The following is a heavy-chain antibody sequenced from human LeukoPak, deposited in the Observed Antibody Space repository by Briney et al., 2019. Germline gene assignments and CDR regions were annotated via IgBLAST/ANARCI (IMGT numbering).Heavy chain of an antibody. J-gene: IGHJ4*02. Sequence: PGGSLRLSCAGSGFSFSNYEVNWVRQAPGKGLEWVSYISETGGTIHHADSVKGRFTISRDNAKNSLYLQMNSLRVEDTAVYYCGLSEVGERNFDYWGQGTLVTVSS. CDR1: GFSFSNYE. D-gene: IGHD2-21*01. V-gene: IGHV3-48*03. CDR2: ISETGGTI. CDR3: GLSEVGERNFDY.